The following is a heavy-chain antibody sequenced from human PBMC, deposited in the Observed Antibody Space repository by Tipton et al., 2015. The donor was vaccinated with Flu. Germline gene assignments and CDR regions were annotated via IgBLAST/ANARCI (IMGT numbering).Heavy chain of an antibody. J-gene: IGHJ4*02. CDR3: ARGAEALREDSTSGGFHF. CDR2: IYNSGST. V-gene: IGHV4-59*01. CDR1: GGSISNYY. D-gene: IGHD6-6*01. Sequence: TLSLTCTVSGGSISNYYWNWIRQPPGKGLEWIGYIYNSGSTNYNPSLKSRVTISVDTSKNQFSLKLSSVTAADTAVYYCARGAEALREDSTSGGFHFWGQGPLVTVSS.